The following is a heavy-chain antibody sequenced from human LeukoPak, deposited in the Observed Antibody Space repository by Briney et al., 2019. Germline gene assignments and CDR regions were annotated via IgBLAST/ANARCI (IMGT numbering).Heavy chain of an antibody. CDR2: MNPNSGNT. Sequence: GASVKVSCKASGYTFTSYDINWVRQATGQGLEWMGWMNPNSGNTGYAQKFQGRVTMTRNTSISTAYMELSSLRSEDTAVYYCARGPFSYGDYFYYYYYMDVWGKGTTVTISS. CDR3: ARGPFSYGDYFYYYYYMDV. D-gene: IGHD4-17*01. J-gene: IGHJ6*03. CDR1: GYTFTSYD. V-gene: IGHV1-8*01.